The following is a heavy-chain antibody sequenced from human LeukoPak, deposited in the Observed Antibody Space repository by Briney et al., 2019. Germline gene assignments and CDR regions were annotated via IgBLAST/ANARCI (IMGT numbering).Heavy chain of an antibody. J-gene: IGHJ6*03. Sequence: PGGSLRFSCAASGFTFDDYGMSWLRQAQGKGLEWGSGINWNGGSTGYADSVRGRFTISRDTSKNTLYLQMNSLRAEDTAVYYCARAVVYDYVWGSYRYKDCYYFMDVGGEGTTVTV. D-gene: IGHD3-16*02. V-gene: IGHV3-20*04. CDR3: ARAVVYDYVWGSYRYKDCYYFMDV. CDR1: GFTFDDYG. CDR2: INWNGGST.